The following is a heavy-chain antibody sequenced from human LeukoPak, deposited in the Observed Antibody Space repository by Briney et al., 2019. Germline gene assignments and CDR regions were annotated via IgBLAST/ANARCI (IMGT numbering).Heavy chain of an antibody. Sequence: GASVKVSCRASGGTFSSYAISWVRQAPGQGLEWMGRIIPILGIANYAQKFQGRVTITADKSTSTAYMELSSLRSEDTAVYYCAIAVTGKSIYYYYGMDVWGQGTTVTVSS. J-gene: IGHJ6*02. CDR2: IIPILGIA. CDR1: GGTFSSYA. V-gene: IGHV1-69*04. D-gene: IGHD1-20*01. CDR3: AIAVTGKSIYYYYGMDV.